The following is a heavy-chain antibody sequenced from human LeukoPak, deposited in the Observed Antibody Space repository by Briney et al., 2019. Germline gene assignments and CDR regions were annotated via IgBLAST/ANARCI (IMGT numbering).Heavy chain of an antibody. CDR2: ISSSGSTI. CDR1: GFTFSSYE. D-gene: IGHD3-3*01. J-gene: IGHJ4*02. V-gene: IGHV3-48*03. Sequence: GGSLRLSCAASGFTFSSYEMNWVRQAPGKGLDWVSYISSSGSTIYYADSVKGRFTISRDNAKNSLYLQMNSLRAEDTAVYYCASGKWSGYLNYFDYWGQGTLVTVSS. CDR3: ASGKWSGYLNYFDY.